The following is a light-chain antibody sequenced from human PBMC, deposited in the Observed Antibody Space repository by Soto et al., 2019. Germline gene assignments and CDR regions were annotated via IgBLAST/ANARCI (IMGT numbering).Light chain of an antibody. V-gene: IGKV1-27*01. Sequence: DIQMTQSPSSLSASVGDRVTITCRSSQGISNYLAWYQQKPGRVPKLLIYAASTLHSGVPSRFSGSGSGTDFTVTISSLQPEDVATYYCQKYSSAPPWTFGQVTKVEIK. CDR3: QKYSSAPPWT. J-gene: IGKJ1*01. CDR1: QGISNY. CDR2: AAS.